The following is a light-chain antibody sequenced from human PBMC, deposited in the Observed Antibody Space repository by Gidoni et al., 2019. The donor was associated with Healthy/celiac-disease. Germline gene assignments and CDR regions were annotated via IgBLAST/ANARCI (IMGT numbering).Light chain of an antibody. CDR2: DAS. V-gene: IGKV3-11*01. J-gene: IGKJ4*01. Sequence: EIVLTRSPATLSLSPGERATLCCRARQSVSSYLAWYQQKPGQAPRLLIYDASNRATGIPARFSGSGSGTDFTLTISSLEPEDFAVYYCQQRSNWPLTFGGGTKVEIK. CDR1: QSVSSY. CDR3: QQRSNWPLT.